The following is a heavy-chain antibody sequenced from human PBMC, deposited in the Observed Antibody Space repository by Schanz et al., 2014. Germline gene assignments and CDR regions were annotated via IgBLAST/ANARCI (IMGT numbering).Heavy chain of an antibody. J-gene: IGHJ4*02. V-gene: IGHV3-23*01. D-gene: IGHD1-1*01. CDR2: ISASGGTT. CDR3: ARDRRNADLDY. Sequence: EVQLLESGGGLVQPGGSLRLSCAASGFTFSAYAMTWVRQIPGKGLEWVSAISASGGTTYYADSAKGRFTISRDNSKNSLYLEMNSLRAEDTALYYCARDRRNADLDYWGQGTLVTVSS. CDR1: GFTFSAYA.